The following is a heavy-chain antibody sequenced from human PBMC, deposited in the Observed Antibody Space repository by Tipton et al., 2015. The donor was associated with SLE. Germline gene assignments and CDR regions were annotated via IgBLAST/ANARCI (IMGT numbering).Heavy chain of an antibody. CDR1: GGSFSSYY. D-gene: IGHD2-2*01. V-gene: IGHV4-59*01. CDR3: ARDKKDIVVVPAATDYYYYMDV. J-gene: IGHJ6*03. CDR2: IYYSGST. Sequence: TLSLTCAVYGGSFSSYYWSWIRQPPGKGLEWIGYIYYSGSTNYNPSLKSRVTISVDTSKNQFSLKLSSVTAADTAVYYCARDKKDIVVVPAATDYYYYMDVWGKGTTVTVSS.